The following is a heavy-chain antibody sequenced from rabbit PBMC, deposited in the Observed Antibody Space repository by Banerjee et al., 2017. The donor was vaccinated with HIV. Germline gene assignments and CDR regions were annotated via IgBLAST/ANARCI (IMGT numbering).Heavy chain of an antibody. CDR3: ARSATIDIAFKL. CDR2: IDAGSGVGGRT. D-gene: IGHD5-1*01. V-gene: IGHV1S45*01. Sequence: QEQLKESGGGLVKPGGTLTLTCKASGIDFSTWMCWVRQAPGKGLEWIACIDAGSGVGGRTDYASWAKGRFTISKTSSTTVTLQMTSLTAADTATYFCARSATIDIAFKLWGPGTLVTVS. CDR1: GIDFSTW. J-gene: IGHJ4*01.